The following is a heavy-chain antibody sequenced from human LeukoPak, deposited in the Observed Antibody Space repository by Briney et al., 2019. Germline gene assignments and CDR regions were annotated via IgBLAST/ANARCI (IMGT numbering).Heavy chain of an antibody. CDR1: GFTFSSYA. D-gene: IGHD2-8*01. J-gene: IGHJ4*02. V-gene: IGHV3-23*01. CDR2: ISGSGGST. Sequence: SGGSLRLSCAASGFTFSSYAMSWVRQAPGKGLEWVSAISGSGGSTYYADSVKGRFTISRDNSKNTLYLQMNSLRAEDTAVYYCARDTVLRVYSHWGQGTLVTVSS. CDR3: ARDTVLRVYSH.